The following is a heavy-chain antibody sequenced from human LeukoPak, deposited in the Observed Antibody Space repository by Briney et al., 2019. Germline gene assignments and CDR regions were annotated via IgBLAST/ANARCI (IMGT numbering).Heavy chain of an antibody. Sequence: ASVKVSCKASGYTFTSYGISWVRQAPGQGLEWMGWISAYNGNTNYAQKLQGRVTMTTDTSTSTAYMELRSLRSDDTAVYYCARALIPDYYDSSGYYHGDDYWGQGTLVTVPS. V-gene: IGHV1-18*01. J-gene: IGHJ4*02. CDR3: ARALIPDYYDSSGYYHGDDY. CDR1: GYTFTSYG. CDR2: ISAYNGNT. D-gene: IGHD3-22*01.